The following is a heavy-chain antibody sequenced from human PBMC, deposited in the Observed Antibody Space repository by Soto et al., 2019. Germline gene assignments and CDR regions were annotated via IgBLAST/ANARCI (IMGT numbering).Heavy chain of an antibody. Sequence: GESLKISCKGSGYSFTSYWITWVRQMPGKGLEWMGRIDPSDSYTNYSPSFQGHVTISADKSISTAYLQWSSLKASDTAMYYCAREGNFWSGYYTDYYYGMDVWGQGTTVTVSS. CDR3: AREGNFWSGYYTDYYYGMDV. D-gene: IGHD3-3*01. CDR2: IDPSDSYT. CDR1: GYSFTSYW. J-gene: IGHJ6*02. V-gene: IGHV5-10-1*01.